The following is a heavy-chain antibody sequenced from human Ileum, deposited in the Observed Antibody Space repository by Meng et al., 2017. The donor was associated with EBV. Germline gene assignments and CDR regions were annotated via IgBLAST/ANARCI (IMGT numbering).Heavy chain of an antibody. CDR1: GASATSSGYH. D-gene: IGHD1-26*01. Sequence: QGRLQPPGQGPVTPSEPLSSPCTASGASATSSGYHWSWLRQPPGKGLEWLGYVNYNGDSTYNPSLKSRVTIFIDTSKKQFYLNLTSATAADTAIYYCARDLRVGGAFDYWGQGTLVTVSS. V-gene: IGHV4-61*08. CDR3: ARDLRVGGAFDY. CDR2: VNYNGDS. J-gene: IGHJ4*02.